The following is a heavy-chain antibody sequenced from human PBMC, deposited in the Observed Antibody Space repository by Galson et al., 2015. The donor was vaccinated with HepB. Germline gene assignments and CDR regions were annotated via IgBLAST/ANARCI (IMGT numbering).Heavy chain of an antibody. CDR2: IGTAGDP. D-gene: IGHD3-22*01. CDR3: ARPGSYYDSSGYLYCYFDL. J-gene: IGHJ2*01. CDR1: GFTFSSYD. V-gene: IGHV3-13*05. Sequence: SLRLSCAASGFTFSSYDMHWVRQAAGNTLEWVSGIGTAGDPYYPDSVKGRFIISRENANNSLYLQMNSLRAGDTAVYYCARPGSYYDSSGYLYCYFDLWGRGTLVTVSS.